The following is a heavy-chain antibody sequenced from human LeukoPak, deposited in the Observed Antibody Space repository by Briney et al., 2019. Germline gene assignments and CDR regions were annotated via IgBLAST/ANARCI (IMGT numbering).Heavy chain of an antibody. CDR1: GYSFTSYW. D-gene: IGHD3-3*01. CDR3: ARMYYDFWSGPRGWFDP. V-gene: IGHV5-51*01. Sequence: GESLQISCKGSGYSFTSYWIGWVRQMPGKGLEWMGIIYPGDSDTRYSPSFQGQVTISADKSISTAYLQWSSLKASDTAMYYCARMYYDFWSGPRGWFDPWGQGTLVTVSS. J-gene: IGHJ5*02. CDR2: IYPGDSDT.